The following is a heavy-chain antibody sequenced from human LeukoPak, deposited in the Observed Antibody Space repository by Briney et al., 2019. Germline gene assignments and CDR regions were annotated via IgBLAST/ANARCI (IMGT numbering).Heavy chain of an antibody. CDR3: ARERTAGYGKARFDY. J-gene: IGHJ4*02. D-gene: IGHD5-18*01. CDR1: GGTFSSYD. V-gene: IGHV1-69*13. CDR2: IIPIFGTA. Sequence: SVKVSCKASGGTFSSYDISWVRQAPGQGLEWMGGIIPIFGTANYAQKFQGRVTITADESTSTAYMELSSLRSEDAAAYYCARERTAGYGKARFDYWGQGTLVTVSS.